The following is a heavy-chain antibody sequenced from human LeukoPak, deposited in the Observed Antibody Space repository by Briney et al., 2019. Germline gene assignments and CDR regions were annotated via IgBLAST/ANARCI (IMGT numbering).Heavy chain of an antibody. D-gene: IGHD6-6*01. J-gene: IGHJ3*02. V-gene: IGHV4-31*03. CDR1: GGSISGGGYY. CDR3: ARALEYSSSWGAFDI. CDR2: IYYSGST. Sequence: SETLSLTCTVSGGSISGGGYYWSWIRQHPGKGLEWIGYIYYSGSTYYNPSLKSRVTISVDTSKNQFSLKLSSVTAADTAVYYCARALEYSSSWGAFDIWGQGTMVTVSS.